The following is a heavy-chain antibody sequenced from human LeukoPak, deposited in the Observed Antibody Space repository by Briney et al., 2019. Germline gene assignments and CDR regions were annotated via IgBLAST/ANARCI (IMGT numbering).Heavy chain of an antibody. D-gene: IGHD3-22*01. CDR3: AKLIPNYYDSSGYSRFVVDAFDI. J-gene: IGHJ3*02. CDR2: ISYDGSNK. V-gene: IGHV3-30*18. CDR1: GFTFSSYG. Sequence: TGRSLRLSCAASGFTFSSYGMHWVRQAPGKGLEWVAVISYDGSNKYYADSVKGRFTISRDNSKNTLYLQTNSLRAEDTAVYYCAKLIPNYYDSSGYSRFVVDAFDIWGQGTMVTVSS.